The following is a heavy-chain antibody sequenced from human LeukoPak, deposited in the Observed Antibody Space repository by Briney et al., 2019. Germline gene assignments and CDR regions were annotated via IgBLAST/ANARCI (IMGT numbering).Heavy chain of an antibody. J-gene: IGHJ4*02. D-gene: IGHD3-22*01. CDR3: ARDGYYDSSGYPSDFGY. CDR2: ISSSSSYT. V-gene: IGHV3-11*06. Sequence: GGSLRLSCAASGFTFSDYYMSWIRQAPGKGLEWDSYISSSSSYTNYADSVKGRFTISRDNAKNSLYLQMNSLRAEDTAVYYCARDGYYDSSGYPSDFGYWGQGTLVTVSS. CDR1: GFTFSDYY.